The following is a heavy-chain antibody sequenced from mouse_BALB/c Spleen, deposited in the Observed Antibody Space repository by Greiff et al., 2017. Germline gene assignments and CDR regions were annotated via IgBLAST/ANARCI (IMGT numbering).Heavy chain of an antibody. D-gene: IGHD2-1*01. V-gene: IGHV5-6-5*01. J-gene: IGHJ3*01. CDR2: ISSGGST. CDR3: ARGGNYEDWFAY. CDR1: GFTFSSYA. Sequence: DVMLVESGGGLVKPGGSLKLSCAASGFTFSSYAMSWVRQTPEKRLEWVASISSGGSTYYPDSVKGRFTISRDNARNILYLQMSSLRSEDTAMYYCARGGNYEDWFAYWGQGTLVTVSA.